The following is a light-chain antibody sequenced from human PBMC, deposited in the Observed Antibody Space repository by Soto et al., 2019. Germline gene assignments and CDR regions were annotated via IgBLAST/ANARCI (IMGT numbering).Light chain of an antibody. CDR2: EVS. CDR3: SSYTISGTWV. J-gene: IGLJ3*02. CDR1: SSDVGTYNY. V-gene: IGLV2-14*01. Sequence: QSALTQPASVSGSLGQSITISCSGTSSDVGTYNYVSWYQQYPGKAPKFMLYEVSNRPSGVSNRFSGSKSGNTASLTISGLQAEDEADYYCSSYTISGTWVFGGGTKVNVL.